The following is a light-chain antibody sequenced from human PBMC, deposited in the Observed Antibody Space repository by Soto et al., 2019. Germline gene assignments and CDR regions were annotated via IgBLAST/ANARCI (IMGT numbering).Light chain of an antibody. Sequence: DIQMTQSPSTLSACVGDIVTITFLASQRISSWLAWYQQKPGKAPKLLIYAASSLQSGVPSRFSGSGSGTEFTLTISNLQAEDSAVYHCHQYSNTFRTFGQGTKV. CDR3: HQYSNTFRT. V-gene: IGKV1-5*01. J-gene: IGKJ1*01. CDR2: AAS. CDR1: QRISSW.